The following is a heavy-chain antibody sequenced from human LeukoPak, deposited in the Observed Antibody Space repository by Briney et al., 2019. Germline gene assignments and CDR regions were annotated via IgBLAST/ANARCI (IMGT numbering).Heavy chain of an antibody. CDR2: ISAYNGNT. V-gene: IGHV1-18*01. D-gene: IGHD6-13*01. CDR3: ARDRGRQQLVREFDY. CDR1: GYTFTSYG. Sequence: ASVKVSCKASGYTFTSYGISRVRQAPGQGLEWMGWISAYNGNTNYAQKLQGRVTMTTDTSTSTAYMELRSLRSDDTAVYYCARDRGRQQLVREFDYWGQGTLVTVSS. J-gene: IGHJ4*02.